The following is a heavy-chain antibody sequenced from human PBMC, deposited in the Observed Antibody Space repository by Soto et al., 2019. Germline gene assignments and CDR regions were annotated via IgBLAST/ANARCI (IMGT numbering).Heavy chain of an antibody. D-gene: IGHD3-22*01. J-gene: IGHJ6*02. Sequence: GGSLRLSCAASGFTFSSYGMHWVRQAPGKGLEWVAVIWYDGSNKYYADPVKGRFTISRDNSKNTLYLQMNSLRAEDTAVYYCARDPETYYYDISGDAVGMDVWGQGTTVTVSS. CDR2: IWYDGSNK. CDR1: GFTFSSYG. CDR3: ARDPETYYYDISGDAVGMDV. V-gene: IGHV3-33*01.